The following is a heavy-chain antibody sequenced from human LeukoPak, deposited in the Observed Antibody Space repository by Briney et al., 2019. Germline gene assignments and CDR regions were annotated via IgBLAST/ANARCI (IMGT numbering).Heavy chain of an antibody. CDR1: GFTFNTYE. J-gene: IGHJ4*02. D-gene: IGHD3-22*01. V-gene: IGHV3-48*03. CDR3: VRDISGYYFDY. Sequence: GGSLRLSCAASGFTFNTYEMNWVRQAPGKGLEWVSYISGGGETRYYADSVKGRFTISRDNGKYSLYLQMNSLRVEDTALYYCVRDISGYYFDYWGQGTLVTVSS. CDR2: ISGGGETR.